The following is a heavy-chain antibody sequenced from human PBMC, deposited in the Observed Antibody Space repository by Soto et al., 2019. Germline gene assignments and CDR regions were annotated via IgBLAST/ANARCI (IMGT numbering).Heavy chain of an antibody. Sequence: GGSLRLSCAASGFTFSSYAMSWVRQAPGKGLEWVSAISGSGGSTYYVDSVKGRFTTSRANSKNTLYLQMNSLRAEDTAVYYCAKGRNSSGWSYYFDYWGQGTLVTVSS. CDR2: ISGSGGST. V-gene: IGHV3-23*01. D-gene: IGHD6-19*01. J-gene: IGHJ4*02. CDR1: GFTFSSYA. CDR3: AKGRNSSGWSYYFDY.